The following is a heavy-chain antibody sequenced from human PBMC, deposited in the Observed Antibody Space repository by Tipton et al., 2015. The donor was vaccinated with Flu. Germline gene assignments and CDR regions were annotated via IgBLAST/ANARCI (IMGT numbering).Heavy chain of an antibody. V-gene: IGHV4-59*01. Sequence: TLSLTCTVSGGSISSYYWSWIRQPPGKGLEWIGYIYYSGSTNYNPSLKSRATISVDTSKNQFSLKLSSVTAADTAVYYCARDPGYDFWSGSVFGYWGQGTLVTVSS. CDR1: GGSISSYY. J-gene: IGHJ4*02. CDR2: IYYSGST. D-gene: IGHD3-3*01. CDR3: ARDPGYDFWSGSVFGY.